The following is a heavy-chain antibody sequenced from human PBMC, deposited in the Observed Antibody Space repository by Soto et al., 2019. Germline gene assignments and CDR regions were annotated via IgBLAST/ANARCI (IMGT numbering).Heavy chain of an antibody. D-gene: IGHD2-15*01. J-gene: IGHJ6*02. CDR3: TTVSVEGI. CDR1: GFSFNEAW. V-gene: IGHV3-15*07. Sequence: EVQLVESAGGLVKPGGSLRLSCVASGFSFNEAWMNWVRQAPGEGLEWVGRIKNSAGGGATDYAAPVQGRFTISRDDSKNALYLHMNSLRTEDTAIYYCTTVSVEGIWGQGTRVTVSS. CDR2: IKNSAGGGAT.